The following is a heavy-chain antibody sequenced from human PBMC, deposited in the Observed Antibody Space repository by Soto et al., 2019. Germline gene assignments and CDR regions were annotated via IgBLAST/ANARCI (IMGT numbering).Heavy chain of an antibody. J-gene: IGHJ1*01. Sequence: GESLKISCKGSGYSFTSYWIGWVRQMPGKGLEWMGIIYPGDSDTRYSPSFQGQVTISADKSISTAYLQWSSLKASDTAMYYCARHPYCSGGSCYQRYFQHWGQGTLVTVSS. CDR2: IYPGDSDT. V-gene: IGHV5-51*01. CDR1: GYSFTSYW. CDR3: ARHPYCSGGSCYQRYFQH. D-gene: IGHD2-15*01.